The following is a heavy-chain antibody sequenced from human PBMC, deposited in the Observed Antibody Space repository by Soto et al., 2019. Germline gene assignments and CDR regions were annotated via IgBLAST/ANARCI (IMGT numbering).Heavy chain of an antibody. V-gene: IGHV1-69*13. CDR2: IIPIFGTA. CDR3: ARISGWNNYYYYGMDV. J-gene: IGHJ6*02. Sequence: SVKVSCKASGGTFSSYAISWVRQAPGQGLEWMGGIIPIFGTANYAQKFQGRVTITADESTSTAYMELSSLRSEDTAVYYCARISGWNNYYYYGMDVWGQGTTVTVSS. D-gene: IGHD1-1*01. CDR1: GGTFSSYA.